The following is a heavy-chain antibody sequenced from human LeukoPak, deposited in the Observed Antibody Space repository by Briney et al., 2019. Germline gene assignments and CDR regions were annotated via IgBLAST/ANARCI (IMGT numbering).Heavy chain of an antibody. CDR2: INHSGST. Sequence: SETLSLTGAVYGGSFSGYYWSWIRQPPGKGLEWIGEINHSGSTNYNPSLKSRVTISVDTSKNQFSLKLSSVTAADTAVYYCARGLVDIVATTGTVFDYWGQGTLVTVSS. CDR3: ARGLVDIVATTGTVFDY. J-gene: IGHJ4*02. V-gene: IGHV4-34*01. D-gene: IGHD5-12*01. CDR1: GGSFSGYY.